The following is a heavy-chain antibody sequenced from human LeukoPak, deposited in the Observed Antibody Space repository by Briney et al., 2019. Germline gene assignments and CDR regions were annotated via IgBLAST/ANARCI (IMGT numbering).Heavy chain of an antibody. V-gene: IGHV4-34*01. J-gene: IGHJ5*02. CDR1: GGSFSGYY. CDR3: ASSQYSSGFDP. Sequence: SETLSLTCAVYGGSFSGYYWSWIRQPPGKGLEWIGETNHSGSTNYNPSLKSRVTISVDTSKNQFSLKLSSVTAADTAVYYCASSQYSSGFDPWGQGTLVTVSS. CDR2: TNHSGST. D-gene: IGHD6-25*01.